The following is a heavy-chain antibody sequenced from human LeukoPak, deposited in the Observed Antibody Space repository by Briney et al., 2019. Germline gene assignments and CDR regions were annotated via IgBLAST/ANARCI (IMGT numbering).Heavy chain of an antibody. J-gene: IGHJ5*02. V-gene: IGHV1-46*01. Sequence: GASVKVSCKASGYTFTSYYIHWVRQAPGQGLEWMGIINPSGGSTSYAQKFQGRVTMTRDTSTSAVYMELSSLRSEDTAVYYCARDPKGILTGFWFDPWGQGTLVTVSS. CDR1: GYTFTSYY. CDR2: INPSGGST. D-gene: IGHD3-9*01. CDR3: ARDPKGILTGFWFDP.